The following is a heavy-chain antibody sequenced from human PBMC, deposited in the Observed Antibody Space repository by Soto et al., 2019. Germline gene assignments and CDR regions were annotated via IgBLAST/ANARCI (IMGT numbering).Heavy chain of an antibody. CDR1: GFTFTRYS. CDR2: ISSTTNYI. CDR3: ARESEDLTSNLDY. J-gene: IGHJ4*02. V-gene: IGHV3-21*06. Sequence: PGGSLRLSCAASGFTFTRYSMNWVRQAPGKGLEWVSSISSTTNYIYYGDSMKGRFTISRDNAKNSLYLEMNSLRAEDTAVYYCARESEDLTSNLDYWCRGTLVTFTS.